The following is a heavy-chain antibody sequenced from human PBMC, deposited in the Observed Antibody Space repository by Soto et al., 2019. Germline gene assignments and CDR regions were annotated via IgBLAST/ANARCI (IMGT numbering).Heavy chain of an antibody. J-gene: IGHJ5*02. Sequence: GASVKVSCKASGYTFTGYYMHWVRRAPGQGLEWMGWINPNSGGTNYAQKFQGWVTMTRDTSISTAYMELSRLRSDDTAVYYCARDASLQPEIHNWFDPWGQGTLVTVSS. CDR1: GYTFTGYY. D-gene: IGHD4-4*01. CDR2: INPNSGGT. V-gene: IGHV1-2*04. CDR3: ARDASLQPEIHNWFDP.